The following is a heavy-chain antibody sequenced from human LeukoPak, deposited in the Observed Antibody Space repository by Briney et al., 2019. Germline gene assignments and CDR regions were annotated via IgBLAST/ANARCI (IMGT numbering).Heavy chain of an antibody. D-gene: IGHD3-10*01. J-gene: IGHJ3*02. Sequence: ASVKVSCMDSGGTFSSYAISWVRQAPGQGREWMGGIIPIFGTANYAQKFQGRVTITADESTSTAYMELSSLRSEDTAVYYCAREKISSGTDDAFDIWGQGSMVTVSS. CDR2: IIPIFGTA. CDR1: GGTFSSYA. CDR3: AREKISSGTDDAFDI. V-gene: IGHV1-69*01.